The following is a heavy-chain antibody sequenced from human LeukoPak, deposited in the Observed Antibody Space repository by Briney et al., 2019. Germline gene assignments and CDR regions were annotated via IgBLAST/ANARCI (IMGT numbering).Heavy chain of an antibody. Sequence: PGGSLRLSCAASGFTFSSYSMNWVRQAPGKGLEWVSYISSSSSTIYYADSVKGRFTISRDNAKNSLYLQMNSLRAEDTAVYYCAKFVDDVVVVPAAYFDYWGQGTLVTVSS. CDR3: AKFVDDVVVVPAAYFDY. J-gene: IGHJ4*02. V-gene: IGHV3-48*01. D-gene: IGHD2-2*01. CDR1: GFTFSSYS. CDR2: ISSSSSTI.